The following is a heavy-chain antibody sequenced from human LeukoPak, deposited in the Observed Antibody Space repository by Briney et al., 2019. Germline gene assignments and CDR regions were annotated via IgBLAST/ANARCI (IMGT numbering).Heavy chain of an antibody. J-gene: IGHJ5*02. V-gene: IGHV1-46*01. CDR3: ARDSIFSAPLNYYDSSGYGNWFDP. D-gene: IGHD3-22*01. CDR2: INPSGGST. Sequence: ASVKVSCKASGYTFTSYYMHWVRQAPGQGLEWTGIINPSGGSTSYAQKFQGRVTMTRDMSTSTVYMELSSLRSEDTAVYYCARDSIFSAPLNYYDSSGYGNWFDPWGQGTLVTVSS. CDR1: GYTFTSYY.